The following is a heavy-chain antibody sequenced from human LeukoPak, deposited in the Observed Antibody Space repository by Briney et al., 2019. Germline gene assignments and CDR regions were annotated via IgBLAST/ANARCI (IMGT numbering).Heavy chain of an antibody. CDR1: GGSISSYY. V-gene: IGHV4-59*01. D-gene: IGHD6-19*01. J-gene: IGHJ6*02. Sequence: SETLSLTCTVSGGSISSYYWSWIRQPPGKGLEWIGYIYYSGSTNYNPSLKSRVTISVDTSKNQFSLKLSSVTAADTAVYYCARVPASRGGPRDYYHYGMDVWGQGTTVTVSS. CDR2: IYYSGST. CDR3: ARVPASRGGPRDYYHYGMDV.